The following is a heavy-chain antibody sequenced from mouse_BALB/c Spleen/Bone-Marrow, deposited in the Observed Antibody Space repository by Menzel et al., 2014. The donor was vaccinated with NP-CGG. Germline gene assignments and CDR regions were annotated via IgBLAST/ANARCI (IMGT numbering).Heavy chain of an antibody. CDR2: IDPSDSET. D-gene: IGHD1-3*01. V-gene: IGHV1S127*01. CDR3: ARRDNAPFAY. CDR1: GYSFTSYW. J-gene: IGHJ3*01. Sequence: VQLHQSGPQLVRPGASVKISCEASGYSFTSYWMHWVKQRPGQGLEWIGMIDPSDSETKLNQKFKAKATLTVDKSSSPAYLQLSSPTAEDSAVYYCARRDNAPFAYWGQGTLVTVSA.